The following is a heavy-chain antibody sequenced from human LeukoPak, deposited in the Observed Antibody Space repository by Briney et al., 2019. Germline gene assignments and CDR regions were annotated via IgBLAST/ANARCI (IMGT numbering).Heavy chain of an antibody. Sequence: SVKVSCKASGGTFSSYAISWVRQAPGQGLEWMGGIIPIFGTANYAQKFQGRVTITTDESTSTAYMELSSLRSEDTAVYYCAREVVVAATRVYYFDYWGQGTMVTVSS. V-gene: IGHV1-69*05. CDR3: AREVVVAATRVYYFDY. J-gene: IGHJ4*02. CDR2: IIPIFGTA. CDR1: GGTFSSYA. D-gene: IGHD2-15*01.